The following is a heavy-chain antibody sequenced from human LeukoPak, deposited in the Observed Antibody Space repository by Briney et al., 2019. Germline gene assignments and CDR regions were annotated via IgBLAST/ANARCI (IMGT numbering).Heavy chain of an antibody. CDR2: IYSGGSA. CDR3: ASSGAYSDFDF. Sequence: GGSLRLSCAASGFTANNNYMSWVRQAPGKSLQWVSLIYSGGSAYYEDSVKGRFTISRDSSKDMVFLQMNSLRAEDTAVYYCASSGAYSDFDFWGQGTLVTVSS. J-gene: IGHJ4*02. V-gene: IGHV3-53*01. CDR1: GFTANNNY. D-gene: IGHD3-22*01.